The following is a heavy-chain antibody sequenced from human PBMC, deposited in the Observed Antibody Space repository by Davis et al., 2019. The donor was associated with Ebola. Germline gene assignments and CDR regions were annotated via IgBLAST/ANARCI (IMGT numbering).Heavy chain of an antibody. Sequence: MPSETLSLTCAVSGDSISRGVYSWSWIRQPPGKGLEWIGYIYDTLNDIGVSSYNPSLESRVTILVDRSKNQFSLTLSSVTAADTAVYYCARDLDPYGMDVWGKGTTVTVSS. CDR2: IYDTLNDIGVS. CDR1: GDSISRGVYS. D-gene: IGHD3-10*01. J-gene: IGHJ6*04. V-gene: IGHV4-30-2*01. CDR3: ARDLDPYGMDV.